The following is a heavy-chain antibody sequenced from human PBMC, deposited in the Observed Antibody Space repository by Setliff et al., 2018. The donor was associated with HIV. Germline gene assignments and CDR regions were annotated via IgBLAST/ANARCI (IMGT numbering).Heavy chain of an antibody. Sequence: GGSLRLSCAASGFTFDDFAMHWVRQAPGKGLEWVSLISWDGGSTYYADSVKGRFTISRDNAKNSLYLQMNSLRAEDTAVYYCARDPRAAAAINWFDPWGQGTQVTVSS. CDR2: ISWDGGST. V-gene: IGHV3-43D*03. CDR1: GFTFDDFA. D-gene: IGHD6-13*01. J-gene: IGHJ5*02. CDR3: ARDPRAAAAINWFDP.